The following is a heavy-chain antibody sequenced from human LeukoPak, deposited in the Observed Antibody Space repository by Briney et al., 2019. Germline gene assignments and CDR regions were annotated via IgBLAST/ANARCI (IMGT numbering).Heavy chain of an antibody. J-gene: IGHJ4*02. CDR3: ARGRYNNSPNHSNFDY. V-gene: IGHV3-74*01. Sequence: GGSLRLSCAASGFTFSSYWMHWVRQAPGKGLAWVSRINSDGSSTSYADSVKGRFTISRDNAKNTLYLQMNSLRAEDTAVYYCARGRYNNSPNHSNFDYWGQGTLVTVSS. D-gene: IGHD3-10*01. CDR2: INSDGSST. CDR1: GFTFSSYW.